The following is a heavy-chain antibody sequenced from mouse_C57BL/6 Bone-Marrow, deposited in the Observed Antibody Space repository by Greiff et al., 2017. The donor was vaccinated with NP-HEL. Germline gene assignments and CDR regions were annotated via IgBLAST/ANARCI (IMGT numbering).Heavy chain of an antibody. CDR3: ARAGGGPMGYFDV. Sequence: QVQLQQSGAELVKPGASVKMSCKASGYTFTSYWITWVKQRPGQGLEWIGDIYPGSGSTNYNEKFKSKATLTVDTSSSTAYMQLSSLTSEDSAVYYCARAGGGPMGYFDVWGTGTTVTVSS. V-gene: IGHV1-55*01. J-gene: IGHJ1*03. D-gene: IGHD1-1*02. CDR2: IYPGSGST. CDR1: GYTFTSYW.